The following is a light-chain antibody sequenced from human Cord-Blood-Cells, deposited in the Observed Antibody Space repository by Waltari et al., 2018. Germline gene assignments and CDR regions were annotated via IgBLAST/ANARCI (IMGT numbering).Light chain of an antibody. CDR2: DVS. Sequence: QSALTQPASVSGSPGQSITSSCTGTSSDVGGSNYVSWYQQHPGKAPKLMIYDVSQPPSGVSNRFSGSKSGNTASLTISGLQAEDEADYYCSSYTSSSTLVFGGGTKLTVL. CDR3: SSYTSSSTLV. CDR1: SSDVGGSNY. V-gene: IGLV2-14*01. J-gene: IGLJ2*01.